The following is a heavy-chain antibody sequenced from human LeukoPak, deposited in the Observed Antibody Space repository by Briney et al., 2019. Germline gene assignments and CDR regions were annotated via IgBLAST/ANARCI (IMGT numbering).Heavy chain of an antibody. CDR2: ISGSGGST. V-gene: IGHV3-23*01. J-gene: IGHJ4*02. CDR1: GFTFSSYA. Sequence: GGSLRLSCAASGFTFSSYAMSWVRQAPGKGLEWVSAISGSGGSTYYADPVKGRFTISRDNSKNTLYLQMNSLRAEDTAVYYCAKAGIVVVITTFPFDYWGQGTLVTVSS. CDR3: AKAGIVVVITTFPFDY. D-gene: IGHD3-22*01.